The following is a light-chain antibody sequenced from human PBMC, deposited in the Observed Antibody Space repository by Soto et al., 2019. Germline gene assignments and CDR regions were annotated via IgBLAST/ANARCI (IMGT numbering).Light chain of an antibody. J-gene: IGKJ2*01. CDR1: QSISSW. Sequence: DIQMTQSPSTLSASVGDRVTITCRASQSISSWLAWYQQKPGKAPKLLIYDASSLESGVPSRFSGSGSGTEFTLTISSLQPDDFATYYCQQYNSGTFGQGTELEIK. CDR3: QQYNSGT. CDR2: DAS. V-gene: IGKV1-5*01.